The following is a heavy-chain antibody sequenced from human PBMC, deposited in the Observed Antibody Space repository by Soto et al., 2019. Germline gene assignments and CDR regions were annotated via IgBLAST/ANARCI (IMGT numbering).Heavy chain of an antibody. CDR2: ISAYNGNT. CDR1: GYTFTSYG. Sequence: QVQLVQSGAEVKKPGASVKFSCKASGYTFTSYGISWVRQAPGQGLEWMGWISAYNGNTNYAQKLQGRVTMTTDTATSTDYMELRSLRSDDTAVYYCARGGGLYYDFWSGYYNDYWGQGTLVTVSS. V-gene: IGHV1-18*01. CDR3: ARGGGLYYDFWSGYYNDY. J-gene: IGHJ4*02. D-gene: IGHD3-3*01.